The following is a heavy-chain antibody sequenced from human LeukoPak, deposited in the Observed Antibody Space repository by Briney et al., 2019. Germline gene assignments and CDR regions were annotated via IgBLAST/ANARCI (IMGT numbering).Heavy chain of an antibody. Sequence: PSETLSLTCTGSGGAISGGTYYWGWVRQPPGKGLEWVGSIYYSGSTSYNPSLKSRVTISVDTSKNQFSLKLDSVTAADTAVYYCARNASDSGTSYFGYWGQGTLVTVSS. CDR3: ARNASDSGTSYFGY. CDR1: GGAISGGTYY. J-gene: IGHJ4*02. CDR2: IYYSGST. D-gene: IGHD1-26*01. V-gene: IGHV4-39*01.